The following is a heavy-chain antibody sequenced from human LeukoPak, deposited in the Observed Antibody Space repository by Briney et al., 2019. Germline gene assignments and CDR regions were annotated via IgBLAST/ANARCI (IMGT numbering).Heavy chain of an antibody. CDR3: AKAPTWGSGWSSFDY. CDR1: GFTFSSYG. D-gene: IGHD6-19*01. CDR2: IRYDGSNK. V-gene: IGHV3-30*02. Sequence: GGSLGLSCAASGFTFSSYGMHWVRQAPGKGLEWVAFIRYDGSNKYYADSVKGRFTISRDNSKNTMYLQMNSLRAEDTSVYYCAKAPTWGSGWSSFDYWGQGTLVTVSS. J-gene: IGHJ4*02.